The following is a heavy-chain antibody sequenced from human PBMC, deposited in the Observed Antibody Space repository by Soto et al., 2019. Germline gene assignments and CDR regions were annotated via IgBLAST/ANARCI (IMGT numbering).Heavy chain of an antibody. CDR2: ISSSSSTI. CDR3: KREGELLPFYY. V-gene: IGHV3-48*02. J-gene: IGHJ4*02. D-gene: IGHD1-26*01. Sequence: SLRLSCAASGFTFSSYGMNWVRQAPGKGLEWVSYISSSSSTIYYADSVKGRFTISRDNAKNSLYLQMNRLRDEDLAVSHCKREGELLPFYYWGQGTLVTVSS. CDR1: GFTFSSYG.